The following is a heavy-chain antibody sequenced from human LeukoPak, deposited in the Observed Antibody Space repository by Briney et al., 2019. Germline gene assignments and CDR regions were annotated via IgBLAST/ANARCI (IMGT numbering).Heavy chain of an antibody. J-gene: IGHJ4*02. D-gene: IGHD3-3*01. CDR3: ARPGYYDFWSGYYTDFDY. CDR1: GFTFSSYS. CDR2: ISSSSSYI. V-gene: IGHV3-21*01. Sequence: KTGGSLRLSCAASGFTFSSYSMNWVRQAPGKGLEWVSSISSSSSYIYYADSVKGRFTISRDNAKNSLYLQMNSLRAEDTAVYYCARPGYYDFWSGYYTDFDYWGQGTLVTVSS.